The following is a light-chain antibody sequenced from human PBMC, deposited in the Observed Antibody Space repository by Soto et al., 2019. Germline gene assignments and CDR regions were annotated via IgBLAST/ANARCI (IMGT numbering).Light chain of an antibody. V-gene: IGKV3-20*01. Sequence: EIVLTQSPGTLSLSPGERATLSCRASQSVSNSYLAWYQQKPGQAPSLLIYGASSRATGIPDRFSGSGPGTDFTLTISRLEPEDFAVYYCQQYGSSPPYTFGRGTKLEIK. CDR1: QSVSNSY. J-gene: IGKJ2*01. CDR2: GAS. CDR3: QQYGSSPPYT.